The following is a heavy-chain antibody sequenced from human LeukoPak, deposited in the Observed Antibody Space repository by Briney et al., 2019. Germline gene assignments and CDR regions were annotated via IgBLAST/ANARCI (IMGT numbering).Heavy chain of an antibody. CDR2: IHYTGIT. Sequence: SETLFLTCIVSGGSMNNYYWSWIRQPPGKGLEWIAYIHYTGITNYNPFLKSRVTISLDTSKSQFSLKLNSVTAADTAFYYCARILEGSGAAFDIWGQGTMVTVSS. CDR1: GGSMNNYY. J-gene: IGHJ3*02. CDR3: ARILEGSGAAFDI. D-gene: IGHD3-3*02. V-gene: IGHV4-59*01.